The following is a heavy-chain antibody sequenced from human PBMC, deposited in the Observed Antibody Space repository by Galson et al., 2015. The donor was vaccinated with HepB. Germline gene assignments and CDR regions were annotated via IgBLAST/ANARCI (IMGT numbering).Heavy chain of an antibody. Sequence: SLRLSCAASGFTFSKYAMHWVRQAPGKGLEYLSGISTNGGGTYYADSVTGRFTISRDNSKNTLYLQMSSLRDEDTALYYCVKYAYHDILTGYWGYDNYGMDVWGQGTTVTVSS. CDR1: GFTFSKYA. CDR3: VKYAYHDILTGYWGYDNYGMDV. D-gene: IGHD3-9*01. V-gene: IGHV3-64D*08. J-gene: IGHJ6*02. CDR2: ISTNGGGT.